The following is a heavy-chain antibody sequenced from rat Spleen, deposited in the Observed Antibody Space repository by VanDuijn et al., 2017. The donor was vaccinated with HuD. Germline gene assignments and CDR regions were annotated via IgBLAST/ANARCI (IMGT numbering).Heavy chain of an antibody. J-gene: IGHJ4*01. D-gene: IGHD4-3*01. CDR2: ISYDGRNS. V-gene: IGHV5-7*01. CDR1: GFTFRDYN. CDR3: ATKARSGYGVMDA. Sequence: EVQLVESGGGLVQPGRSLKLSCAASGFTFRDYNMAWVRQAPREGLEWVALISYDGRNSYYRYSVKGRFTISRDDAKSTLHLQMDSLRSEDTATYFCATKARSGYGVMDAWGQGVSVTVSS.